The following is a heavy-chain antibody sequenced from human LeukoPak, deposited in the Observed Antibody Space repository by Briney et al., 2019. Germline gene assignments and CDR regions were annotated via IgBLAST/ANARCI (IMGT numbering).Heavy chain of an antibody. D-gene: IGHD3-22*01. Sequence: GESLKISCAASGFTFDDYAMHWVRQAPGKGLEWVSLISWDGGSTYYADSVKGRFTISRDNSKNSLYLQMDSLRAEDTALYYCAKDFRPGVVVITGIDAFDIWGQGTMVTVSS. V-gene: IGHV3-43D*03. J-gene: IGHJ3*02. CDR1: GFTFDDYA. CDR2: ISWDGGST. CDR3: AKDFRPGVVVITGIDAFDI.